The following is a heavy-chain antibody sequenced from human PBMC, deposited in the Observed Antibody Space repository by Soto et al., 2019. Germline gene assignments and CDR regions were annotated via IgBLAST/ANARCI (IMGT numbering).Heavy chain of an antibody. CDR1: GYTFTSYA. Sequence: QVQLVQSGAEVKKPGASVKVSCKASGYTFTSYAMHWVRQAPGQRLEWMGWINAGNGNTKYSQKLQGRVTITRDTSASTAYMELSSLRSEDTAVYCCARYAIGYGSGSPPPNYFDYWGQGTLVTVSS. V-gene: IGHV1-3*01. CDR3: ARYAIGYGSGSPPPNYFDY. J-gene: IGHJ4*02. CDR2: INAGNGNT. D-gene: IGHD3-10*01.